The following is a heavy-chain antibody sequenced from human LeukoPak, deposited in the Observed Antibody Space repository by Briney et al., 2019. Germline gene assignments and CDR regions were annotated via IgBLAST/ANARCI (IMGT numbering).Heavy chain of an antibody. CDR2: IIPILGIA. V-gene: IGHV1-69*04. CDR3: ARDGYNLAFDY. Sequence: SVKVSCKASVGTFSSYTISWVRQAPGQGLEWVGRIIPILGIANYAHKFQGRVTITADKSTSTAYMELSSLRSEDTAVYYCARDGYNLAFDYWGEGTLVTVSS. D-gene: IGHD5-24*01. CDR1: VGTFSSYT. J-gene: IGHJ4*02.